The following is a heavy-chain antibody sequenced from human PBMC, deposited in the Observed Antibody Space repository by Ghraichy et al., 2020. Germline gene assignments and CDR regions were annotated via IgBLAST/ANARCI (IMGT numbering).Heavy chain of an antibody. CDR2: IRYDGCNK. V-gene: IGHV3-30*02. CDR1: GFTFSSYG. Sequence: GGSLRLSCAASGFTFSSYGMHWVRQAPGKGLEWVAFIRYDGCNKYYADSVKGRFTISRDNSKNTLYLQMNSLRAEDTAVYYCVKDTFGDPSYWGQGTLVTVSS. CDR3: VKDTFGDPSY. D-gene: IGHD3-10*01. J-gene: IGHJ4*02.